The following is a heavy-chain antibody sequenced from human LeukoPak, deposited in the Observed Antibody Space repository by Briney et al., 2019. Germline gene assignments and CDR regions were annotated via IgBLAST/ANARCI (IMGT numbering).Heavy chain of an antibody. Sequence: NPSETLSLTCSVSGDSITGYYWGWIRQPPGKGLEWIGYVYYSGTTNYNPSLKSRVIISVDTSKNQFSLKLSPVIAADTAVYYCARVGVDYSGNIIKYYFDYWGQGTLVTVSS. V-gene: IGHV4-59*01. CDR1: GDSITGYY. CDR3: ARVGVDYSGNIIKYYFDY. CDR2: VYYSGTT. J-gene: IGHJ4*02. D-gene: IGHD4-23*01.